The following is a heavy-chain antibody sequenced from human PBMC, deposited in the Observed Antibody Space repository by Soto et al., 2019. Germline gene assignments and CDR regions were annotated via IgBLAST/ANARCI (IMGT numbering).Heavy chain of an antibody. Sequence: SVKVSCKASGGTFSSYAIGWVRQAPGQGLEWMGGIIPIFGTANYAQKFQGRVTITADESTSTAYMELSSLRSEDTAVYYCARMAVDTAMENYYYYGMDVWGQGTTVTVSS. D-gene: IGHD5-18*01. V-gene: IGHV1-69*13. CDR2: IIPIFGTA. CDR3: ARMAVDTAMENYYYYGMDV. CDR1: GGTFSSYA. J-gene: IGHJ6*02.